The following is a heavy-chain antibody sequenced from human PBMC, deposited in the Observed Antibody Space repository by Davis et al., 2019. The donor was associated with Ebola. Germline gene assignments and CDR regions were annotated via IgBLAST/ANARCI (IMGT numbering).Heavy chain of an antibody. CDR3: ARDPPGDPIMDV. D-gene: IGHD4-17*01. CDR1: GFTFSSYA. J-gene: IGHJ6*04. CDR2: ISYDGSNK. Sequence: GESLKISCAASGFTFSSYAMHWVRQAPGKGLEWVAVISYDGSNKYYADSVKGRFTISRDNSKNTLYLQMNSLRAEDTAVYYCARDPPGDPIMDVWGKGTTVTVSS. V-gene: IGHV3-30-3*01.